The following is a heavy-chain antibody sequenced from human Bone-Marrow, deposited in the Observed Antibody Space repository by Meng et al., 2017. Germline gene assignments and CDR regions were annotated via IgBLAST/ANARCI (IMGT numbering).Heavy chain of an antibody. V-gene: IGHV4-39*07. CDR1: GGSISSGRYY. J-gene: IGHJ5*02. Sequence: SETLSLTCTVSGGSISSGRYYWNWIRQPPGKGLEWIGSVYYSGITYYNPSLESRVTISVDTSKNQFSLKLSSVTAADTAVYYCARDLWELRYKAPFDPWGHGIPVT. D-gene: IGHD3-9*01. CDR3: ARDLWELRYKAPFDP. CDR2: VYYSGIT.